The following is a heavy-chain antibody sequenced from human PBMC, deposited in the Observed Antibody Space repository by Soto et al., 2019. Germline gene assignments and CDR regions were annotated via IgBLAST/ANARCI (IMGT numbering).Heavy chain of an antibody. Sequence: GESLKISCNGSGYSFAGYWITWVRQKPGKGLEWMGRIDPSDSQTYYSPSFRGHVTISATKSITTVFLQWSSLRASDTAMYYCARQIYDSDTGPNFQYYFVSWGEGTPLTVSS. V-gene: IGHV5-10-1*01. CDR1: GYSFAGYW. D-gene: IGHD3-22*01. CDR3: ARQIYDSDTGPNFQYYFVS. CDR2: IDPSDSQT. J-gene: IGHJ4*02.